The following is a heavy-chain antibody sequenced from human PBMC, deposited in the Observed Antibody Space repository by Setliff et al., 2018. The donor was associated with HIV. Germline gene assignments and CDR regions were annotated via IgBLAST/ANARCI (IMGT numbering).Heavy chain of an antibody. J-gene: IGHJ4*02. CDR1: GGSIVSDDSTSSHH. CDR2: TPYSGST. Sequence: PSETLSLTCRFSGGSIVSDDSTSSHHCSWIRQPPGRGLEWIGTTPYSGSTNYNPSLRSRVTISLDTSTNQFSLRLNSVTAADTAHYFCVVYFGGNGGRGLWGQGTLVTVSS. V-gene: IGHV4-59*11. D-gene: IGHD2-15*01. CDR3: VVYFGGNGGRGL.